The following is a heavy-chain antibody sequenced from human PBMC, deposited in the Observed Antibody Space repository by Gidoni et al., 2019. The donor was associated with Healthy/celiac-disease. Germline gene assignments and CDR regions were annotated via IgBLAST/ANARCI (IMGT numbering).Heavy chain of an antibody. CDR3: ARGTSSGYFRVPGTKGEPRHGLFLYYFDY. CDR1: GGSISSGSYY. J-gene: IGHJ4*02. Sequence: QVQLQESGPGLVKPSQTLSLTCTVSGGSISSGSYYGSWLRPPAGKGLEWIGRIYTSVTTNYNPSLKSRVTISVDTSKNQFSLKLSSVNAADTAVYYCARGTSSGYFRVPGTKGEPRHGLFLYYFDYWGQGTLVTVSS. CDR2: IYTSVTT. V-gene: IGHV4-61*02. D-gene: IGHD3-22*01.